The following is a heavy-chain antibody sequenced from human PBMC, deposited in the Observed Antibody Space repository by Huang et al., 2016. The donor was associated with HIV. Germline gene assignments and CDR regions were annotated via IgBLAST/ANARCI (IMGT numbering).Heavy chain of an antibody. CDR2: IIPIFGTA. CDR1: GGTLSGYA. J-gene: IGHJ4*02. D-gene: IGHD3-22*01. V-gene: IGHV1-69*01. CDR3: AGVESRRYYDSSGYYY. Sequence: QVQLVQSGAEVKKPGSSVKVSRKASGGTLSGYAISWVRQAPGEGLEWMGGIIPIFGTANYAQKFQGRVTITADESTSTAYMGLSSLRSEDTAVDYCAGVESRRYYDSSGYYYWGQGTLVTVSS.